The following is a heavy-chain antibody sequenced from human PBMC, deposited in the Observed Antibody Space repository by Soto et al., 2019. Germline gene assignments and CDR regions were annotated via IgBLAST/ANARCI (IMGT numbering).Heavy chain of an antibody. D-gene: IGHD5-18*01. CDR2: INPSGGST. CDR3: ARDGPNVDTAMVRYYYYYMDV. Sequence: ASVKVSCKASGYTFPSYYMHWVRQAPGQGLEWMGIINPSGGSTSYAQKFQGRVTMTRDTSTSTVYMELSSLRSEDTAVYYCARDGPNVDTAMVRYYYYYMDVWGKGTTVTVSS. V-gene: IGHV1-46*03. J-gene: IGHJ6*03. CDR1: GYTFPSYY.